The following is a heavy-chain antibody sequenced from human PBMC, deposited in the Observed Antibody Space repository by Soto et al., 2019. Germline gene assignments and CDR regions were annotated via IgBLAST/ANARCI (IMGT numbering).Heavy chain of an antibody. J-gene: IGHJ5*02. CDR1: GYTFTSYG. CDR3: AREEARIAAAGIVRKFDP. V-gene: IGHV1-18*04. CDR2: ISAYSGNT. D-gene: IGHD6-13*01. Sequence: GASVKVSCKASGYTFTSYGISWVRQAPGQGLEWMGWISAYSGNTNYAQKLQGRFTMTTDTSTSTAYMELRSLRSDDTAVYYCAREEARIAAAGIVRKFDPWGQGTLVTVSS.